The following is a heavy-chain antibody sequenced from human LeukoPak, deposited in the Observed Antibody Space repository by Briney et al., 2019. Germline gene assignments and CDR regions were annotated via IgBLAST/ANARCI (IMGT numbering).Heavy chain of an antibody. CDR1: GYSFTSYW. Sequence: QISCKGSGYSFTSYWIGWVRPMPGKGLEWMGGIIPIFGTANYAQKFQGRVTITADESTSTAYMELSSLRSEDTAVYYCARDGSRVLGNWFDPWGQGTLVTVSS. CDR2: IIPIFGTA. D-gene: IGHD2-15*01. V-gene: IGHV1-69*01. CDR3: ARDGSRVLGNWFDP. J-gene: IGHJ5*02.